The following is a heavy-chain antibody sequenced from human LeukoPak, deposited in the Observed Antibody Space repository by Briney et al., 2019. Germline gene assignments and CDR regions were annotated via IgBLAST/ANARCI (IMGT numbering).Heavy chain of an antibody. CDR2: IIPIFGTA. D-gene: IGHD6-6*01. V-gene: IGHV1-69*05. J-gene: IGHJ4*02. CDR1: GGTFSSYA. Sequence: SVKVSCKASGGTFSSYAISWVRQAPGQGLEWMGGIIPIFGTANYAQKFQGRVTITTDESTSTAYMELSSLRSEDTAVYYCARDQDGYSSSSSPDWGQGTLVTVSS. CDR3: ARDQDGYSSSSSPD.